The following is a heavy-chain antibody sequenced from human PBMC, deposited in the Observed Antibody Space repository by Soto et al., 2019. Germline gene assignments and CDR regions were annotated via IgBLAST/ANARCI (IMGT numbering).Heavy chain of an antibody. Sequence: GRSLRLSCAASGLSITDNYMNWVRQPPGKGLEWVSIISPDGTPRDADSVKGRFTTSRDTSNNTLFLQLSSLRVDDTAVYYCEKDIMVRGVTRRPDYWGQGTLVTVYS. J-gene: IGHJ4*02. V-gene: IGHV3-53*01. CDR3: EKDIMVRGVTRRPDY. CDR2: ISPDGTP. D-gene: IGHD3-10*01. CDR1: GLSITDNY.